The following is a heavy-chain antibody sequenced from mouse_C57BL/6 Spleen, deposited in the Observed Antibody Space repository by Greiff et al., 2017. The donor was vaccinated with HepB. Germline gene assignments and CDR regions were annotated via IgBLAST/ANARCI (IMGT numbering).Heavy chain of an antibody. J-gene: IGHJ2*01. D-gene: IGHD2-5*01. V-gene: IGHV5-16*01. CDR1: GFTFSDYY. CDR2: INYDGSST. CDR3: ARDNSNYGDDYFDY. Sequence: EVKLMESEGGLVQPGSSMKLSCTASGFTFSDYYMAWVRQVPEKGLEWVANINYDGSSTYYLDSLKSRFIISRDNAKNILYLQMSSLKSEDTATYYCARDNSNYGDDYFDYWGQGTTLTVSS.